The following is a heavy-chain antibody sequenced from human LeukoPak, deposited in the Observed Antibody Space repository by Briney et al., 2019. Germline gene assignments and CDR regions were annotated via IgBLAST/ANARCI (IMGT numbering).Heavy chain of an antibody. CDR2: IKSKSDGRTT. CDR1: GFTFSNAW. Sequence: GGSLRLSCAASGFTFSNAWMNWVRQAPGKGLEWVGRIKSKSDGRTTDYAAPVKGRFTISRDDSKNTLYLQMNSLKTEDTAVYYCTTDPGNYEDYWGQGTLVTVSS. D-gene: IGHD1-7*01. CDR3: TTDPGNYEDY. V-gene: IGHV3-15*07. J-gene: IGHJ4*02.